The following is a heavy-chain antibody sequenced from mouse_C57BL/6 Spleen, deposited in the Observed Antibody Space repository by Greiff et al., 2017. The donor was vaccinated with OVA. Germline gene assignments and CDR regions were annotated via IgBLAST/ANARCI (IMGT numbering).Heavy chain of an antibody. CDR3: ARPLDGTHLFDY. D-gene: IGHD1-1*01. CDR2: ISSGSSTI. V-gene: IGHV5-17*01. Sequence: EVKLVESGGGLVKPGGSLKLSCAASGFTFSDYGMHWVRQAPEKGLEWVAYISSGSSTIYYADTVKGRFTISRDNAKNTLFLQMTSLRSEDTAMYYCARPLDGTHLFDYWGQGTTLTVSS. J-gene: IGHJ2*01. CDR1: GFTFSDYG.